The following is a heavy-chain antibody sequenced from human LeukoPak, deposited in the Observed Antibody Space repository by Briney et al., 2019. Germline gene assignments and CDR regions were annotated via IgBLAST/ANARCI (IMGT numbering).Heavy chain of an antibody. V-gene: IGHV4-59*01. J-gene: IGHJ4*02. CDR2: IYYSGST. CDR3: ARGPITMVRGVPPYFDY. D-gene: IGHD3-10*01. Sequence: SETLSLTCTVSGGSISGYYWSWIRQPPGKGLEWIGYIYYSGSTNYNPSLKSRVTISVDTSKNQFSLKLSSVTAADTAVYYCARGPITMVRGVPPYFDYWGQGTLVTVSS. CDR1: GGSISGYY.